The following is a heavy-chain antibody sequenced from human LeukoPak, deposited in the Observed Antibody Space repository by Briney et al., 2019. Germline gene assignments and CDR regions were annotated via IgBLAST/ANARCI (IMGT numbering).Heavy chain of an antibody. Sequence: GESLKISCKGSGYGFTNYWIGWVRQMPGKGLEWMGSIYPGDSDTRYNPPFQGQVTISADKFISTAYLQWTSLKASDTAMYYCARRDSGWSLFDYWGQGTRITVSS. CDR3: ARRDSGWSLFDY. J-gene: IGHJ4*02. D-gene: IGHD6-19*01. V-gene: IGHV5-51*01. CDR2: IYPGDSDT. CDR1: GYGFTNYW.